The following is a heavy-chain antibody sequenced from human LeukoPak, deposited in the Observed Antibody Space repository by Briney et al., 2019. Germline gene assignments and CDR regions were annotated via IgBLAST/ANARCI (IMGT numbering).Heavy chain of an antibody. Sequence: GASVKVSCKASGYTVTSYDINWVRQATGQGLEWMGWMNPNSGNTGYAQKFQGRVTMTRNTSISTAYMELSSLRSEDTAVYYCARSPDYYGSGSYLGPYNWFDPWGQGTLVTVSS. CDR3: ARSPDYYGSGSYLGPYNWFDP. D-gene: IGHD3-10*01. V-gene: IGHV1-8*01. CDR2: MNPNSGNT. CDR1: GYTVTSYD. J-gene: IGHJ5*02.